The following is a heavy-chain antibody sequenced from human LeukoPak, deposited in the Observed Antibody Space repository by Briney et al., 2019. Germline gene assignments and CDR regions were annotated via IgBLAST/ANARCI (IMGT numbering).Heavy chain of an antibody. CDR3: ARSYSLWFGELYTLDY. CDR1: GYTFTGYY. D-gene: IGHD3-10*01. Sequence: GASVKVSCKASGYTFTGYYMHWVRQAPGQGLEWMGWIIPNSGGTNYAQKFQGRVTMTRDTSISTAYMELSRLRSDDTAVYYCARSYSLWFGELYTLDYWGQGTLVTVSS. V-gene: IGHV1-2*02. J-gene: IGHJ4*02. CDR2: IIPNSGGT.